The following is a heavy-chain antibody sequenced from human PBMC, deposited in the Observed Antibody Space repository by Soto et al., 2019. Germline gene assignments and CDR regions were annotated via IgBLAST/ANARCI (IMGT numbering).Heavy chain of an antibody. CDR1: GGSISSSSYY. CDR3: ACIFSGGYGYGFYYYGMDV. V-gene: IGHV4-39*01. D-gene: IGHD5-18*01. Sequence: PLETLPLTCTVSGGSISSSSYYWGWIRKPPGKGLEWIGSIYYSGSTYYNPSLKSRVTISVDTSKNQFSLKLSSVTAADTAVYYCACIFSGGYGYGFYYYGMDVWGQGTTVTSP. CDR2: IYYSGST. J-gene: IGHJ6*02.